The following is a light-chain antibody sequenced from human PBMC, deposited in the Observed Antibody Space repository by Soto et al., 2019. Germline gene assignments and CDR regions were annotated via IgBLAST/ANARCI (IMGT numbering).Light chain of an antibody. CDR2: EVI. CDR1: SSDVGGHNY. Sequence: QSALTQPPSASGSPGKSVTISCTGTSSDVGGHNYVSWYQQHPGKAPKLLIYEVIQRPSGVPDRFSGSKSGNTASLTVSGLQAEDEADYYCTSYAGSDNVIFGGGTKLTVL. J-gene: IGLJ2*01. CDR3: TSYAGSDNVI. V-gene: IGLV2-8*01.